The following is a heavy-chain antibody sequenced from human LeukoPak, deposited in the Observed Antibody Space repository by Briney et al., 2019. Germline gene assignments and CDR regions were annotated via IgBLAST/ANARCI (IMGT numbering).Heavy chain of an antibody. V-gene: IGHV4-59*01. Sequence: SETLSLTCTVSGGSISSYYWSWIRQPPGKGLEWIGYIYYSGSTNYNPSLKSRVTISADTSKNQFSLKLSSVTAADTAVYYCARVYQSDAFDIWGQGTMVTVSS. CDR2: IYYSGST. CDR3: ARVYQSDAFDI. CDR1: GGSISSYY. D-gene: IGHD2-2*01. J-gene: IGHJ3*02.